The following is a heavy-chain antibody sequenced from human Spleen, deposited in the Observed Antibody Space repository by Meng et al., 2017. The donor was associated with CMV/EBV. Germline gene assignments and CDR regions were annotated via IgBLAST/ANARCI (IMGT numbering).Heavy chain of an antibody. D-gene: IGHD3-3*01. CDR3: ARDREPLGGWSGYYWRYYYYYGMDV. J-gene: IGHJ6*02. CDR1: GFTFSDYY. V-gene: IGHV3-11*01. CDR2: ISSSGSTI. Sequence: GGSLRLSCAASGFTFSDYYMSWIRQAPGKGLEWVSYISSSGSTIYYADSVKGRFTISRDNAKNSLYLQMNSLRAEDTAAYYCARDREPLGGWSGYYWRYYYYYGMDVWGQGTTVTVSS.